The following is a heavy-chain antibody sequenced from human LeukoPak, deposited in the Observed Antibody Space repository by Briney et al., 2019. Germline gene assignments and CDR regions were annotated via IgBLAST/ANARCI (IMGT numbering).Heavy chain of an antibody. CDR1: GYTFTSYG. J-gene: IGHJ5*02. CDR2: INPSSGGT. Sequence: GASVKVSCKASGYTFTSYGISWVRQAPGQGLEWMGWINPSSGGTNYAQKFQGRVTVTRDTSISTVYLDLSGLTSDDTAMYYCARVRPCTAATCYRWFDPWGQGTLVTVSS. D-gene: IGHD2-2*01. V-gene: IGHV1-2*02. CDR3: ARVRPCTAATCYRWFDP.